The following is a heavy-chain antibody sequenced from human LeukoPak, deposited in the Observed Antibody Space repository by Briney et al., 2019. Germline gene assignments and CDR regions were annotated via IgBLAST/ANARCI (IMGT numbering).Heavy chain of an antibody. V-gene: IGHV3-23*01. J-gene: IGHJ4*02. CDR2: ISGSGGST. CDR3: AKTESSSYFYTYFHY. D-gene: IGHD3-22*01. Sequence: GGSLRLSCVATGFTFSTYAMSWVRQAPGKGLEWVSSISGSGGSTYYADSVKGRFTMSRDNSKNTLYLQMNSLRAEDTAVYYCAKTESSSYFYTYFHYWGQGTLVTVSS. CDR1: GFTFSTYA.